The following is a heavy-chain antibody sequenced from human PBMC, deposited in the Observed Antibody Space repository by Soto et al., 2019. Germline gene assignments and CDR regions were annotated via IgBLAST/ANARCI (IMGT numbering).Heavy chain of an antibody. Sequence: SETLSLTCTVSGGSISSSSYYWGWIRQPPGKGLEWIGSIYYSGSTYYNPSLKSRVTISVDTSKNQFSLKLSSVTAADTAVYYCARTPSDIVATFGAFDIWGQGTMVT. CDR2: IYYSGST. CDR3: ARTPSDIVATFGAFDI. D-gene: IGHD5-12*01. CDR1: GGSISSSSYY. V-gene: IGHV4-39*01. J-gene: IGHJ3*02.